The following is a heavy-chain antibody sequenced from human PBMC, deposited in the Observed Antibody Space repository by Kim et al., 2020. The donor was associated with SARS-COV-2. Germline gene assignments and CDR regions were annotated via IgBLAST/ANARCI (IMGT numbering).Heavy chain of an antibody. Sequence: SVKVSCKASGFTSTGSAMQWVRQTRGQRLEWIGWIVVDSGNTNFAQEFQERVTITRDMSTSTAYMELSSLRSEDTAVYYCAADLPTYYYAGSGYYPDGFDIWGQGTMVTVSS. CDR2: IVVDSGNT. V-gene: IGHV1-58*02. CDR1: GFTSTGSA. CDR3: AADLPTYYYAGSGYYPDGFDI. D-gene: IGHD3-22*01. J-gene: IGHJ3*02.